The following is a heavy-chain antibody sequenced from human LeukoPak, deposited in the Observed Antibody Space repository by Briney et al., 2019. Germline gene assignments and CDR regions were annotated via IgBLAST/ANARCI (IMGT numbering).Heavy chain of an antibody. Sequence: TGRSLRLSCAASGFTFDDYAMHWVRQAPGKGLEWVSGISWNSGSIGYADSVKGRFTISRDNAKNSLYLQMNSLRAKDTALYYCARGHCSSTSCYSGFDYWGQGTLVTVSS. CDR1: GFTFDDYA. J-gene: IGHJ4*02. D-gene: IGHD2-2*01. V-gene: IGHV3-9*01. CDR3: ARGHCSSTSCYSGFDY. CDR2: ISWNSGSI.